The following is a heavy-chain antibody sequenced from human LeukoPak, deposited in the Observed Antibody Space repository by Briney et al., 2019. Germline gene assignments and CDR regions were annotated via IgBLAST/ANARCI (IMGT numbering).Heavy chain of an antibody. V-gene: IGHV3-21*01. J-gene: IGHJ5*02. Sequence: GGSLRLSCAAPGFTFSSYNMNWVRQAPGKGLEWVSSISSSSSYIYYADSVNGRFTISIDNAKNSLYLQMHSLRAEDTAVYYCARVHYYDSSGYYTWGQGTLVTVPS. CDR1: GFTFSSYN. CDR3: ARVHYYDSSGYYT. CDR2: ISSSSSYI. D-gene: IGHD3-22*01.